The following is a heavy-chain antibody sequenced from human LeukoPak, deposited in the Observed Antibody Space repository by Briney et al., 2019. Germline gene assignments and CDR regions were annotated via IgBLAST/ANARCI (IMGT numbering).Heavy chain of an antibody. CDR3: ARDRRTTVTTSYHYYMDV. CDR1: GGTFSSYA. V-gene: IGHV1-69*05. CDR2: IIPIFGTA. J-gene: IGHJ6*03. Sequence: GASVKISCKASGGTFSSYAISWVRQAPGQGLEWMGGIIPIFGTANYAQKFQGRVTITTDESTSTAYMELSSLRSEDTAVYYCARDRRTTVTTSYHYYMDVWGKGTTVTVSS. D-gene: IGHD4-17*01.